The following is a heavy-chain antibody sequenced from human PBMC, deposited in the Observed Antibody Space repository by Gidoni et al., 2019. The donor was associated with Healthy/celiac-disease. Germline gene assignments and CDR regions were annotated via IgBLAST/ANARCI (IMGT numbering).Heavy chain of an antibody. CDR1: GFTFSSYA. D-gene: IGHD6-13*01. J-gene: IGHJ2*01. CDR3: ATRREQQIPNWYFDL. CDR2: ISGSGGST. Sequence: EVQLLESGGGLVQPGGSLRLSCAASGFTFSSYAMSWVRQAPGTGLEWVSAISGSGGSTYYADSVKGRFTISRDNSKNTLYLQMNSLRAEDTAVYYCATRREQQIPNWYFDLWGRGTLVTVSS. V-gene: IGHV3-23*01.